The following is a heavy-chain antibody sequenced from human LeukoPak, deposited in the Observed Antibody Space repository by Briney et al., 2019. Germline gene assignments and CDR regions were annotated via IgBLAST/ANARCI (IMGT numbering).Heavy chain of an antibody. D-gene: IGHD3-16*02. CDR3: AKALYVWGSYRNSYYFDY. V-gene: IGHV3-23*01. J-gene: IGHJ4*02. Sequence: PGGSLRLACAASGFTFSSYAMSWVRQAPGKVLEWVSAISSSGGSTYYADSVKGWFTISRDNSKNTLYLQMKSLRAEDTAVYYCAKALYVWGSYRNSYYFDYWGQGTLVTVSS. CDR1: GFTFSSYA. CDR2: ISSSGGST.